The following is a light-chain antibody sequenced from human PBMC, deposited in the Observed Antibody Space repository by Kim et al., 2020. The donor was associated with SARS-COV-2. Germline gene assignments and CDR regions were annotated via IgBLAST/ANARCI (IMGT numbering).Light chain of an antibody. J-gene: IGLJ1*01. V-gene: IGLV2-14*03. CDR1: SSDVGGYNY. CDR3: SSYTSSSTLYV. Sequence: SLPISCTGTSSDVGGYNYVSWYHQHPGKAPKLMIYDVSNRPSGVSNRFSGSKSGNTASLTISGLQAEDEADYYCSSYTSSSTLYVFGTGTKVTVL. CDR2: DVS.